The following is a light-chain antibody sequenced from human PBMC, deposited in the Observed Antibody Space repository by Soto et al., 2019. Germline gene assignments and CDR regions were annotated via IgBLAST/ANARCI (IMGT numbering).Light chain of an antibody. CDR2: GAS. J-gene: IGKJ1*01. CDR3: HQYNNWPLGT. CDR1: QSVSNNY. Sequence: GCTQSPRTLSLSQGERDTLSCRASQSVSNNYLAWYQQKPGQAPRLLIYGASSRATGIPDRFSGSGSGTDFTLTISSLQAEDSAVYYCHQYNNWPLGTFGPGTKVDIK. V-gene: IGKV3-20*01.